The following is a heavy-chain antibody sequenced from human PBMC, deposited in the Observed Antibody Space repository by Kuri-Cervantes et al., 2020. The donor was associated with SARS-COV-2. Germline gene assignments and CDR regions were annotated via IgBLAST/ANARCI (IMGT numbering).Heavy chain of an antibody. CDR3: ARGGVVPVSFDY. CDR1: DDSISRGYY. D-gene: IGHD2-21*01. Sequence: GSLRLSCAVSDDSISRGYYWGWIRQPPGKGLEWIGSIYYSGSTYYNPSLKSRVTISVDTSKNQFSLKLSSVTAADTAVYYCARGGVVPVSFDYWGQGTLVTVSS. V-gene: IGHV4-38-2*01. CDR2: IYYSGST. J-gene: IGHJ4*02.